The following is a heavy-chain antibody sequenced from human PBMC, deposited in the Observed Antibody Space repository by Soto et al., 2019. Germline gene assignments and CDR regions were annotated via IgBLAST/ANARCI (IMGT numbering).Heavy chain of an antibody. J-gene: IGHJ1*01. V-gene: IGHV4-59*08. CDR3: VSGREGGAGDFQH. Sequence: SETLSLTCTVAGGSTSTYYWSWIRQPHGKGLEWIGYIYHNEVTEYNPTLKSRVTTSVDTSKKTRSRRLSSVTAADTAVYYCVSGREGGAGDFQHWGQGTLVTVSS. CDR1: GGSTSTYY. D-gene: IGHD3-10*01. CDR2: IYHNEVT.